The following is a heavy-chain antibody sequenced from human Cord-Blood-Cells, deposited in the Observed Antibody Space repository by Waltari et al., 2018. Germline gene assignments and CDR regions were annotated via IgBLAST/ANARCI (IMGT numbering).Heavy chain of an antibody. D-gene: IGHD5-12*01. CDR1: GYSISSGYY. CDR2: IYHSGST. J-gene: IGHJ4*02. Sequence: QVQLQESGPVLVKPSETLSLTCAVSGYSISSGYYWGWIRQPPGKGLEWIGSIYHSGSTHYSPSLKCRVTISVYTSKNQFALKLSSVTAADTAVYYCARKAATNFDYWGQGTLVTVSS. CDR3: ARKAATNFDY. V-gene: IGHV4-38-2*01.